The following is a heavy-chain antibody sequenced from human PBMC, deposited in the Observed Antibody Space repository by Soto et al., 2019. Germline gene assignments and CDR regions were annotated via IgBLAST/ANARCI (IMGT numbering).Heavy chain of an antibody. D-gene: IGHD6-13*01. J-gene: IGHJ5*02. Sequence: GGSLRLSCAASGFTFSSYGMHWVRQAPGKGLEWVAVIWYDGSNKYYADSVKGRFTISRDNSKNTLYLQMNSLRAEDTAVYYCAGDPSSSSWLTNWFDPWGQGTLVTVSS. CDR3: AGDPSSSSWLTNWFDP. CDR1: GFTFSSYG. CDR2: IWYDGSNK. V-gene: IGHV3-33*01.